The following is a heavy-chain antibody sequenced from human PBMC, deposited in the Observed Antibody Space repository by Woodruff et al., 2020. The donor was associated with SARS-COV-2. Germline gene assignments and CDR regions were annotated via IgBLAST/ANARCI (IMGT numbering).Heavy chain of an antibody. D-gene: IGHD4-17*01. Sequence: INWIRQAPGKGLEWVSYINSRGNTLYYADSVKGRFTISRDNAKNSLYLQMNSLRAEDTAVYYCAREFKGLGASWGQGTL. CDR2: INSRGNTL. CDR3: AREFKGLGAS. V-gene: IGHV3-11*01. J-gene: IGHJ5*02.